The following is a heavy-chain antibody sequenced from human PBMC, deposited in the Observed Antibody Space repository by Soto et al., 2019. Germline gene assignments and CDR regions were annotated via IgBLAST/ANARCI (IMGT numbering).Heavy chain of an antibody. Sequence: SETLSLTCTVSGGSINTFYWSWVRQPAGKGLEWIGRNFSSGSTSFNPSLESRVAMSVDTSKNHFSLNLSSVTAADMAVYYCAREGSYSAYNFAHGIQLWSFDFWGQGALVTVSS. J-gene: IGHJ4*02. V-gene: IGHV4-4*07. D-gene: IGHD5-12*01. CDR2: NFSSGST. CDR1: GGSINTFY. CDR3: AREGSYSAYNFAHGIQLWSFDF.